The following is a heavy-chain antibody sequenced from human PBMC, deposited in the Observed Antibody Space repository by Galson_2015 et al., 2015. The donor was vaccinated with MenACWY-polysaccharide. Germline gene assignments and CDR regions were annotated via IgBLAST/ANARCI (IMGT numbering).Heavy chain of an antibody. J-gene: IGHJ4*02. CDR2: INLDGDTT. Sequence: SLRLSCAASALTFSSYWMSWVRQAPGKGLEWVANINLDGDTTYYGDSVKGRFTISRDNSKNTLYLQMNSLRAEDTAVYYCAKDGHSDYGDYWTDYWGQGTLVTVSS. CDR1: ALTFSSYW. D-gene: IGHD4-17*01. V-gene: IGHV3-7*03. CDR3: AKDGHSDYGDYWTDY.